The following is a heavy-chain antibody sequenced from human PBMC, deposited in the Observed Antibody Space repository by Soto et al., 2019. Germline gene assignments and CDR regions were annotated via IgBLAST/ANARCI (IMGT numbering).Heavy chain of an antibody. Sequence: SETLSLTCTVSGGSVSSSGCYWGWVRQPPGKGLEWIGSVYYSGSTYYNPSLESRVTISVDKSKNQFSLKLMSLSAADTAVYYCGRLEGLATIPYYFDYWGQGALLTVSS. CDR3: GRLEGLATIPYYFDY. D-gene: IGHD3-9*01. J-gene: IGHJ4*02. CDR2: VYYSGST. CDR1: GGSVSSSGCY. V-gene: IGHV4-39*01.